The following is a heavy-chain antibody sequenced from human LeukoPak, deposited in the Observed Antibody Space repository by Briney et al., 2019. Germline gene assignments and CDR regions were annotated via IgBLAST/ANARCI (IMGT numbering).Heavy chain of an antibody. Sequence: GGSLRLSCAASEFTFSSYAMSWVRQAPGKGLEWVSAISGSGGSTYYADSVKGRFTISRDNSKNTLYLQMNSLRAEDTAVYYCAKDSWEQQRGYFDYWGQGTLVTVSS. V-gene: IGHV3-23*01. J-gene: IGHJ4*02. CDR3: AKDSWEQQRGYFDY. CDR1: EFTFSSYA. CDR2: ISGSGGST. D-gene: IGHD6-13*01.